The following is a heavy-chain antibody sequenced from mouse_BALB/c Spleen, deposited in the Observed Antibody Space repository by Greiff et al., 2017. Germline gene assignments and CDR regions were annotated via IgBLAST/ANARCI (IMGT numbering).Heavy chain of an antibody. CDR3: ARPAEYYGSSYWYFDV. D-gene: IGHD1-1*01. V-gene: IGHV5-6*03. J-gene: IGHJ1*01. CDR2: ISSGGSYT. CDR1: GFTFSSYA. Sequence: EVKLMESGGGLVKPGGSLKLSCAASGFTFSSYAMSWVRQTPEKRLEWVATISSGGSYTYYPDSVKGRFTISRDNAKNTLYLQMSSLKSEDTAMYYCARPAEYYGSSYWYFDVWGAGTTVTVSS.